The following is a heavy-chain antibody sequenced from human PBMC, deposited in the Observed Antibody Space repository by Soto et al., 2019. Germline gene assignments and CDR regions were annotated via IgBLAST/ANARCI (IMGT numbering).Heavy chain of an antibody. V-gene: IGHV3-23*01. CDR3: ARDYRSTIFGVVIRNYFGVDV. J-gene: IGHJ6*02. D-gene: IGHD3-3*01. CDR1: GFTFRSYA. CDR2: ISGSGGST. Sequence: PGGSLRRSCAASGFTFRSYATSWVRQAPGKGLEWVSAISGSGGSTYYADSVKGRFTISRDNSKNTLYLQMNSLGDEDTAVYYCARDYRSTIFGVVIRNYFGVDVWGQGTTVTVSS.